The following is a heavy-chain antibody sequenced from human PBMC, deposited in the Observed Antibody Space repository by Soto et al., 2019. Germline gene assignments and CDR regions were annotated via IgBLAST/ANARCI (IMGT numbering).Heavy chain of an antibody. J-gene: IGHJ6*01. Sequence: SAISCARLASRKELELVSGISWNSGNMGYACSVKARFTISRENTKNSLYLQMNSLRAEDTALYYCAKDISGRGSYYYYYGMDVWCQGT. CDR1: SA. CDR3: AKDISGRGSYYYYYGMDV. V-gene: IGHV3-9*01. CDR2: ISWNSGNM. D-gene: IGHD3-10*01.